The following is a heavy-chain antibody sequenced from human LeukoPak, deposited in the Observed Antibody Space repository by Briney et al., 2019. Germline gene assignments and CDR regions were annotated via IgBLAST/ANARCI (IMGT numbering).Heavy chain of an antibody. CDR3: ARETEMANLDY. CDR1: GFTFSDYY. Sequence: PGGSLRLSCAASGFTFSDYYMSWIRQAPGKGLEWVANIKQDGSEKYYVDSVKGRFTISRDNAKKSLYLQMNSLRAEDTAVYYCARETEMANLDYWGQGTLVTVSS. V-gene: IGHV3-7*04. J-gene: IGHJ4*02. CDR2: IKQDGSEK. D-gene: IGHD5-24*01.